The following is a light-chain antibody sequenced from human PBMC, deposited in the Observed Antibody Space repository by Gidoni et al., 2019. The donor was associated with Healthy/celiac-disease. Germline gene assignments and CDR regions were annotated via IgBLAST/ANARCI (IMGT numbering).Light chain of an antibody. CDR1: QSVLYSSNNKNY. V-gene: IGKV4-1*01. CDR2: WAS. CDR3: QQYYSTPLT. Sequence: DTEMTQTPDSLAVSLGERATTNCKSSQSVLYSSNNKNYLAWYQQKPGQTPKLLIYWASTRESGVPDRFSGSGSGTDFTLTISSLQAEDVAVCYCQQYYSTPLTFGGGPRWRSN. J-gene: IGKJ4*01.